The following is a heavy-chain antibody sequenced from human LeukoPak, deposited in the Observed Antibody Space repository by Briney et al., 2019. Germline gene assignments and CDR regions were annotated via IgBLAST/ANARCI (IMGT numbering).Heavy chain of an antibody. V-gene: IGHV3-48*03. Sequence: GGSLRLSCAASGFTFSSYEMNWVRQAPGKGLEWVSYISSSGTTIYYADSVKGRFTISRDNAKNTLYLQMSSLRADDTAVYYCARGGSGSYDYWGQGTLVTVSS. D-gene: IGHD3-10*01. CDR3: ARGGSGSYDY. CDR1: GFTFSSYE. CDR2: ISSSGTTI. J-gene: IGHJ4*02.